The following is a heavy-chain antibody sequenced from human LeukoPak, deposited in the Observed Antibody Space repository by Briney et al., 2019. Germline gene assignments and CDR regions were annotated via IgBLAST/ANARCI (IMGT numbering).Heavy chain of an antibody. Sequence: SETLSLTCAVYGGSFSGYYWSWIRQPPGKGLEWIGRIYTSGSTNYNPSLKSRVTMSVDTSKNQFSLKLSSVTAADTAVYYCARDLRVSRSSGAWEYYFDYWGQGTLVTVSS. CDR3: ARDLRVSRSSGAWEYYFDY. J-gene: IGHJ4*02. V-gene: IGHV4-59*10. D-gene: IGHD1-26*01. CDR1: GGSFSGYY. CDR2: IYTSGST.